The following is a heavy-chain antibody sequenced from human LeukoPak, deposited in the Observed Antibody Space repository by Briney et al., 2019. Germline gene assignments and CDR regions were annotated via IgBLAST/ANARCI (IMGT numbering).Heavy chain of an antibody. J-gene: IGHJ4*02. CDR2: ITGSGDNT. CDR3: AKMGGYFDY. V-gene: IGHV3-23*01. Sequence: GGSLRLSCAASGFTFSSSGMSWVRRAPGKGLEWVSAITGSGDNTYYADSVKGRFTISRNNSKNTLYLQMSSLRAEDTAVYYCAKMGGYFDYWGQGTLVTVSS. D-gene: IGHD3-16*01. CDR1: GFTFSSSG.